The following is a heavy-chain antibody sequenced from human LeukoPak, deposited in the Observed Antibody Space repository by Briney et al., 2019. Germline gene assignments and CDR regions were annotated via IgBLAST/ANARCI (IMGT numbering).Heavy chain of an antibody. Sequence: PGGSLRLSCAASGFIFSSYWMSWVRQAPGKGLEWVANIKKDGSEKYYVDSVKGRFTISRDNAKKSLYLQMNSLRAEDTAMYYCARVPRDGYNSDYFDYWGQGTLVTVSS. J-gene: IGHJ4*02. CDR2: IKKDGSEK. CDR3: ARVPRDGYNSDYFDY. CDR1: GFIFSSYW. D-gene: IGHD5-24*01. V-gene: IGHV3-7*01.